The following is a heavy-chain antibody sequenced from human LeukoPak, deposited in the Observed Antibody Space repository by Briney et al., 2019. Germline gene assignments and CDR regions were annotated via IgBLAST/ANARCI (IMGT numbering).Heavy chain of an antibody. CDR3: ARVVLGWGQQLVPDH. V-gene: IGHV3-30*03. CDR2: ISYDGSNK. Sequence: GGSLRLSCAASGFTFSSYGMHWVRQAPGKGLEWVAVISYDGSNKYYADSVKGRFTISRDNSKNTLYLQMNSLRAEDTVVYYCARVVLGWGQQLVPDHWGQGTLVTVSS. CDR1: GFTFSSYG. D-gene: IGHD6-13*01. J-gene: IGHJ4*02.